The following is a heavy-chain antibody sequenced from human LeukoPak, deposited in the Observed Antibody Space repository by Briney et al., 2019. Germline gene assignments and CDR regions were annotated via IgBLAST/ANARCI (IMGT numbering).Heavy chain of an antibody. D-gene: IGHD3-10*01. V-gene: IGHV3-30-3*01. CDR3: ARVGEGSGTYSDY. Sequence: PGGSLRLSCAASGFTFSNYALNWVRQAPGKGLEWVAIIYYDGNNKYYADSVKGRFTISRDNSKNTLYLQMNSLRGEDTAVYYCARVGEGSGTYSDYWGQGTLVTVSS. CDR2: IYYDGNNK. J-gene: IGHJ4*02. CDR1: GFTFSNYA.